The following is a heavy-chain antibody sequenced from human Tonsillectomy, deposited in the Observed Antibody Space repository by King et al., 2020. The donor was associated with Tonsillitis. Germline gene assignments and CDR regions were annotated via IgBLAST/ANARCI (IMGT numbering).Heavy chain of an antibody. CDR3: TTDYYDSSGYYPTDY. CDR2: IKSKTDGGTT. V-gene: IGHV3-15*01. Sequence: VQLVESGGGLVKPGGSLRLSCAASGFTFSNAWMSWVRQAPGKGLEWVGRIKSKTDGGTTDYAAPVKGRFTISRDDSKNTLYLQMNSLKTEDTAVYYCTTDYYDSSGYYPTDYWGQGTLVTVSS. J-gene: IGHJ4*02. D-gene: IGHD3-22*01. CDR1: GFTFSNAW.